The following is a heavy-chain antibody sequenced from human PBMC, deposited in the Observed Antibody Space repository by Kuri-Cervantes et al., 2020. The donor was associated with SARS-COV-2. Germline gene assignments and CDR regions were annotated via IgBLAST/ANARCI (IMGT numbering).Heavy chain of an antibody. CDR1: GFTFSSYA. V-gene: IGHV3-23*01. J-gene: IGHJ5*02. D-gene: IGHD5-24*01. Sequence: GESLKISCAASGFTFSSYAMSWVRQAPGKGLEWVSAISGSGGSTYYADSVKGRFTISRDNSKNTLYLQMNSLRAEDTAVYYCARGGYTNWFDPWGQGTLVTVSS. CDR3: ARGGYTNWFDP. CDR2: ISGSGGST.